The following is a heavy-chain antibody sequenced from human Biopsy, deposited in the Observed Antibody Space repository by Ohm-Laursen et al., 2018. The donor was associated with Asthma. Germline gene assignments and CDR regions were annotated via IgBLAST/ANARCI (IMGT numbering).Heavy chain of an antibody. J-gene: IGHJ4*02. CDR1: GGSISVSNW. Sequence: PGTLSLTCDVSGGSISVSNWWSWVRQPPGRGLEGIGQIYHLGNAIYNPSLKSRVTMSVDKSKNQFSLKLTSVTAADTAVYFCARRWRSYDSSNYYLDQWGQGTLVTVSS. CDR3: ARRWRSYDSSNYYLDQ. CDR2: IYHLGNA. D-gene: IGHD3-22*01. V-gene: IGHV4-4*01.